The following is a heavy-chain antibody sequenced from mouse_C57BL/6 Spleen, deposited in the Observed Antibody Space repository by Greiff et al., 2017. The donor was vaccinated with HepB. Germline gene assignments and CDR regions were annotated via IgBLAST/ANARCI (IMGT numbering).Heavy chain of an antibody. CDR2: ISDGGSYT. CDR1: GFTFSSYA. Sequence: EVQRVESGGGLVKPGGSLKLSCAASGFTFSSYAMSWVRQTPEKRLEWVATISDGGSYTYYPDNVKGRFTISRDNAKNNLYLQMSHLKSEDTAMYYCAREEYYYGRDYWYFDVWGTGTTVTVSS. V-gene: IGHV5-4*01. CDR3: AREEYYYGRDYWYFDV. J-gene: IGHJ1*03. D-gene: IGHD1-1*01.